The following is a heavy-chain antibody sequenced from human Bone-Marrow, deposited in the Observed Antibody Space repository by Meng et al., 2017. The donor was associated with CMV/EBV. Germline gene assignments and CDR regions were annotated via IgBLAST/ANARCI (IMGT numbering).Heavy chain of an antibody. Sequence: GVSLKISCTASGFTVSSNYMSWVRQAPGKGLEWVSVIYSGGSTYYADSVKGRFTISRANSKNTLYLQMNSLRAEDTAVYYCASSHHWGQGTRVTVSS. CDR1: GFTVSSNY. V-gene: IGHV3-53*01. CDR3: ASSHH. J-gene: IGHJ5*02. CDR2: IYSGGST.